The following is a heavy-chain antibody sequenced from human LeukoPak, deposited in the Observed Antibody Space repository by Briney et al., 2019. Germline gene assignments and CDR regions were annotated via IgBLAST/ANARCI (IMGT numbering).Heavy chain of an antibody. D-gene: IGHD6-19*01. CDR3: AKDRVRQWLDSDFDY. CDR2: ISYDESNK. J-gene: IGHJ4*02. CDR1: GFTFSSYG. V-gene: IGHV3-30*18. Sequence: QPGGSLRLSCAAPGFTFSSYGMHWVRQAPGKGLEWVAVISYDESNKYYADSVKGRFTISRDNSRNTLYLQMNSLRAEDTAMYYCAKDRVRQWLDSDFDYWGQGTLVTVSS.